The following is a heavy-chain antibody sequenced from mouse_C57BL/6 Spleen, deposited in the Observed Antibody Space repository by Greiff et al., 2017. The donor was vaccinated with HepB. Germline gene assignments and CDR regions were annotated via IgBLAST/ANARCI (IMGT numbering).Heavy chain of an antibody. J-gene: IGHJ1*03. CDR1: GYTFTGYW. CDR2: ILPGSGST. D-gene: IGHD1-1*01. CDR3: ARRINYYGSSYVGYFDV. Sequence: VQLQQSGAELMKPGASVKLSCKATGYTFTGYWIEWVKQRPGHGLEWIGEILPGSGSTNYNEKFKGKATFTADTSSNTAYMQLSSLTTEDSAIYYCARRINYYGSSYVGYFDVWGTGTTVTVSS. V-gene: IGHV1-9*01.